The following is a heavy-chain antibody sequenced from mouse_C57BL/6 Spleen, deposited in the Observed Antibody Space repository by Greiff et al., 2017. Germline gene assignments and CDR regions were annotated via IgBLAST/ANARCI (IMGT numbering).Heavy chain of an antibody. Sequence: VQLQQSGAELVRPGASVKLSCTASGFNIKDDYMHWVKQRPEQGLEWIGWIDPENGDTEYASKFQGKATITADTSSNTAYLQLSSLTSEDTAGYYCTSTVVARAGWYFDVWGTGTTVTVSS. CDR3: TSTVVARAGWYFDV. CDR2: IDPENGDT. V-gene: IGHV14-4*01. D-gene: IGHD1-1*01. J-gene: IGHJ1*03. CDR1: GFNIKDDY.